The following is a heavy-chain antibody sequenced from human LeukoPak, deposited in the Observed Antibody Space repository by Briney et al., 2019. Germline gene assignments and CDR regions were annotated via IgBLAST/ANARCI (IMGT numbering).Heavy chain of an antibody. CDR3: ATDDTAMVSGNYGMDV. J-gene: IGHJ6*02. CDR1: GFTFTISA. D-gene: IGHD5-18*01. Sequence: SVKVSCTASGFTFTISAMQWVRQARGQRQEWIGWIVVGSGNTNYAQKFQERVTITRDISTSTAYMELSSLSSEDTAVYYCATDDTAMVSGNYGMDVWGQGTTVTVSS. V-gene: IGHV1-58*02. CDR2: IVVGSGNT.